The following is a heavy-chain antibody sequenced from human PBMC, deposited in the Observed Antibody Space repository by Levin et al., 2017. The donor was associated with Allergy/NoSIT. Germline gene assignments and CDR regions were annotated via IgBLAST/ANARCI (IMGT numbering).Heavy chain of an antibody. CDR2: ISWNSGSI. CDR3: AKARYYDFWGALDY. V-gene: IGHV3-9*01. Sequence: GGSLRLSCAVSGFSLNEYAVSWVRQAPGKGLEWVSGISWNSGSIGYADSVKGRFTISRDNAKNSLYLQMNSLRAEDTALYYCAKARYYDFWGALDYWGQGTLVTVSS. CDR1: GFSLNEYA. D-gene: IGHD3-3*01. J-gene: IGHJ4*02.